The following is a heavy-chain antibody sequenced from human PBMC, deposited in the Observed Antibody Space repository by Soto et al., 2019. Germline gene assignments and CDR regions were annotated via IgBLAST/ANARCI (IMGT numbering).Heavy chain of an antibody. J-gene: IGHJ4*02. CDR2: INSDENNI. CDR3: ARVTGYNQPIEY. D-gene: IGHD5-12*01. Sequence: GWSLRLSCAASGFTFSTYWVHLVRQAPGKGLVWVSRINSDENNISYADSVKGRFTISRDNAKNTLYLQMNSLRAEDTAVYYCARVTGYNQPIEYWGQGTLVAVSP. V-gene: IGHV3-74*01. CDR1: GFTFSTYW.